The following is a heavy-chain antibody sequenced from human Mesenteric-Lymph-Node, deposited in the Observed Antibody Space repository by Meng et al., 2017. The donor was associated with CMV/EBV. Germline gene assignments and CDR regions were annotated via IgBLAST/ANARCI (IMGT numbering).Heavy chain of an antibody. J-gene: IGHJ6*02. V-gene: IGHV3-11*01. CDR3: ARDSRGVGPYYYYYGMDV. CDR1: GFTFSDYY. D-gene: IGHD3-3*01. Sequence: GESLKISCAASGFTFSDYYMSWIRQAPGKGLEWVSYISSSGSTIYYADSVKGRFTISRDNAKNSLYLQMNSLRAEDTAVYYCARDSRGVGPYYYYYGMDVWGQGTTVTVSS. CDR2: ISSSGSTI.